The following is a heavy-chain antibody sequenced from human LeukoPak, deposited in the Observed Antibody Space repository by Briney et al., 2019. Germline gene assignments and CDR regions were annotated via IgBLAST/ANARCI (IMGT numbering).Heavy chain of an antibody. CDR1: GGSFSSYY. V-gene: IGHV4-59*01. CDR2: IYYSGST. J-gene: IGHJ6*02. Sequence: SETLSLTCTVSGGSFSSYYWSWIRQPPGKGLEWIGYIYYSGSTNYNPSLKSRVTISVDTSKNQFFLKLSSVTAADTAVYYCARAKDYYGSSGYYPSYYYYGMDVWGQGTTVTVSS. CDR3: ARAKDYYGSSGYYPSYYYYGMDV. D-gene: IGHD3-22*01.